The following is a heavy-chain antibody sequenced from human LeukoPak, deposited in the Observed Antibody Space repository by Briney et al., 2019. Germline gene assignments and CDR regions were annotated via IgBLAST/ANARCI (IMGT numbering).Heavy chain of an antibody. CDR2: INHSGST. CDR1: GGFFSAYY. J-gene: IGHJ3*02. CDR3: AITTVTTDDAFDI. Sequence: SETLSLTCAVYGGFFSAYYWSWIRQPPGRGLEWIGEINHSGSTNYDPSLKSRVTISVDTSKNQFSLKLSSVTAADTAVYYCAITTVTTDDAFDIWGQGTMVTVSS. V-gene: IGHV4-34*01. D-gene: IGHD4-11*01.